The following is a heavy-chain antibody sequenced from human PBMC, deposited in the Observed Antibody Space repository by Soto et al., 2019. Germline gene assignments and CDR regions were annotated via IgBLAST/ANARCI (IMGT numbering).Heavy chain of an antibody. CDR2: XYKXXTN. V-gene: IGHV4-31*01. CDR3: ARDPAP. CDR1: GGSITRGGYY. J-gene: IGHJ5*02. Sequence: TLSLTCTVSGGSITRGGYYWSWIRQHXXXXXXXIXXXYKXXTNXXXXXXXSXXXIXXXTSKKQFSLKLTSVTAADTAVYYCARDPAPWGQGTLVNVSS.